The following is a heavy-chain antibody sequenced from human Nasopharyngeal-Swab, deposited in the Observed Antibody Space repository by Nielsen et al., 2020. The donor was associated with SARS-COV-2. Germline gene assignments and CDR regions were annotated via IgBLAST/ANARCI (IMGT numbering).Heavy chain of an antibody. CDR3: ASEFQHESSAIEADY. D-gene: IGHD2-21*02. J-gene: IGHJ4*02. V-gene: IGHV4-39*01. Sequence: SETLSLTCSVSGGSISSTGHYWTWIRQFPGKGLEWIGSISYTGTTNYNAPLKSRVTISIDTSRNQFSLRLSSVTAADTALYYCASEFQHESSAIEADYWGQGIRVTVSS. CDR2: ISYTGTT. CDR1: GGSISSTGHY.